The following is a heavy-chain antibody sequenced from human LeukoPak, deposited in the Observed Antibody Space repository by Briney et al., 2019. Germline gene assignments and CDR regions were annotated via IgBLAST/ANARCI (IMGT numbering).Heavy chain of an antibody. CDR3: ARHSSGWYLVFDY. CDR2: IYYSGST. J-gene: IGHJ4*02. Sequence: SETRSLTCTVSGGSISSYYWSWIRQPPGKGLEWIGYIYYSGSTNYNPSLKSRVTISVDTSKNQFSLKLSSVTAADTAVYYCARHSSGWYLVFDYWGQGTLVTVSS. D-gene: IGHD6-19*01. V-gene: IGHV4-59*08. CDR1: GGSISSYY.